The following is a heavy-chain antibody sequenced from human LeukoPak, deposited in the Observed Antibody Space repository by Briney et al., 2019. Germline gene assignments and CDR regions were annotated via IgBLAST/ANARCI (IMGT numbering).Heavy chain of an antibody. CDR2: IYHSGSI. J-gene: IGHJ4*02. V-gene: IGHV4-38-2*02. Sequence: PSETLSLTCTVSGYSISSGYYWGWIRQPPGKGLEWIGSIYHSGSIYYNPSLKSRVTISVDTSKNQFSLKLSSVTAADTAVYYCARHLGLLNIDYWGQGALVTVSS. D-gene: IGHD5-18*01. CDR3: ARHLGLLNIDY. CDR1: GYSISSGYY.